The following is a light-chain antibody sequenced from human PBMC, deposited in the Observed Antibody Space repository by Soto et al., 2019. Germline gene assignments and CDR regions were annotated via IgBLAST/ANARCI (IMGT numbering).Light chain of an antibody. CDR3: CLYVGGRTYL. CDR2: DDT. CDR1: VGL. V-gene: IGLV2-23*01. J-gene: IGLJ1*01. Sequence: QSVLTQPASVSGSPGQSITISCTGTVGLVCWYQQHPGKVPKLIIYDDTKRPSGVSSRFSGSKSGNTASLTISGLQTEDEADYYCCLYVGGRTYLFGTGTKVTVL.